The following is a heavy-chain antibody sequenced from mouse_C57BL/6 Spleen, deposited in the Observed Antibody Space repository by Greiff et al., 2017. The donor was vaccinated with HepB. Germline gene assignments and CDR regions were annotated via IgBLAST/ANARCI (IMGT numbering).Heavy chain of an antibody. V-gene: IGHV1-53*01. CDR2: INPSNGGT. Sequence: QVQLKQPGTELVKPGASVKLSCKASGYTFTSYWMHWVKQRPGQGLEWIGNINPSNGGTNYNEKFKSKATLTVDKSSSTAYMQLSSLTSEDSAVYYCARWITTVVSWEWYFDVWGTGTTVTVSS. D-gene: IGHD1-1*01. J-gene: IGHJ1*03. CDR1: GYTFTSYW. CDR3: ARWITTVVSWEWYFDV.